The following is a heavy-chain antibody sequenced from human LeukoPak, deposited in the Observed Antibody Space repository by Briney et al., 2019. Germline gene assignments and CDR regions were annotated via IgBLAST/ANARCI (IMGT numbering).Heavy chain of an antibody. CDR1: EFTLISIW. Sequence: GGSREPSLAASEFTLISIWMSGFRRAQGKGLEWVANIKQDGSEKYYVDSVKGRFTISRDNAKNSLYLQMNSLRAEDTAVYYCARYVDTAMFDYWGQGTLVTVSS. V-gene: IGHV3-7*01. CDR2: IKQDGSEK. CDR3: ARYVDTAMFDY. D-gene: IGHD5-18*01. J-gene: IGHJ4*02.